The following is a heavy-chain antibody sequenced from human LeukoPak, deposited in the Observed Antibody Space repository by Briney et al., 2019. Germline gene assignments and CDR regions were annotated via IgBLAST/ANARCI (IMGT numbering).Heavy chain of an antibody. J-gene: IGHJ6*03. V-gene: IGHV3-21*01. CDR3: ARAGGEHIVVVPAAMTRVYYYYYMDV. D-gene: IGHD2-2*01. CDR2: ISSSNSYI. CDR1: GFTFRSYS. Sequence: GGSLRLSCAASGFTFRSYSMNWVRQAPGKGLEWVSSISSSNSYIYYADSVKGRFTISRDNAKNSLYLQMNSLRAEDTAVYYCARAGGEHIVVVPAAMTRVYYYYYMDVWGKGTTVTVSS.